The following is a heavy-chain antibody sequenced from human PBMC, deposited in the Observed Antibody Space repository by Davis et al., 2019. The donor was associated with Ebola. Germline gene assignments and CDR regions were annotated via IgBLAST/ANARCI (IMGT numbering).Heavy chain of an antibody. CDR1: GYTFTTYG. Sequence: AASVKVSCKASGYTFTTYGISWVRQAPGQGLEWMGWVNGYNGNTKYAYRFQGRVTMTTDTSTSTAYMEVRGLRSDDTAVYFCAREGVPPYYYYGMDVWGQGTTVTVYS. D-gene: IGHD3-16*01. V-gene: IGHV1-18*04. CDR3: AREGVPPYYYYGMDV. CDR2: VNGYNGNT. J-gene: IGHJ6*02.